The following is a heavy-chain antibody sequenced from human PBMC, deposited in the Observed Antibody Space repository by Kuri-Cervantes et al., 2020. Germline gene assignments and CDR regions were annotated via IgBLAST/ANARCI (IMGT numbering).Heavy chain of an antibody. CDR3: ARVGIGLIRGRYYFDS. CDR2: IYHSGST. CDR1: GGSISSGGYS. D-gene: IGHD3-10*01. J-gene: IGHJ4*02. V-gene: IGHV4-30-2*01. Sequence: LRLSCAVSGGSISSGGYSWSWIRQPPGKGLEWIGYIYHSGSTYYNPSLKSRVTISVDRSKNQFSLKLSSVTAADTAVYYCARVGIGLIRGRYYFDSWGQGTLVTVSS.